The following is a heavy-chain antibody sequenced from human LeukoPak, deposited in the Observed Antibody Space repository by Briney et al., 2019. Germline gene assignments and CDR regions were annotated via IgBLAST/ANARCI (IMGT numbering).Heavy chain of an antibody. Sequence: GASVKVSCKASGYTFTGYYMHWVRQAPGQGLEWMGRINPNSGGTNYAQKFQGRVTMTRDTSVSTAYMELSRLRSDDTAVYYCARDWSMVRGVHPIYYYYGMDVWGQGTTVTVSS. V-gene: IGHV1-2*06. J-gene: IGHJ6*02. D-gene: IGHD3-10*01. CDR3: ARDWSMVRGVHPIYYYYGMDV. CDR2: INPNSGGT. CDR1: GYTFTGYY.